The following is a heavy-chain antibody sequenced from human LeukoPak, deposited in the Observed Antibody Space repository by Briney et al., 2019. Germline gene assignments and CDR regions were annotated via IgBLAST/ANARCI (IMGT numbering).Heavy chain of an antibody. V-gene: IGHV3-30*18. Sequence: PGRSLRLSCAASGFTFSAYVMHWVRQAPGKGLEWVAVISYDGSNKNYADSVKGRFTISRDNSKNTLYLQMNSLRAEDTAVYYCAKGRLAAAGRSPDDYWGQGTLVTVSS. CDR2: ISYDGSNK. CDR3: AKGRLAAAGRSPDDY. CDR1: GFTFSAYV. D-gene: IGHD6-13*01. J-gene: IGHJ4*02.